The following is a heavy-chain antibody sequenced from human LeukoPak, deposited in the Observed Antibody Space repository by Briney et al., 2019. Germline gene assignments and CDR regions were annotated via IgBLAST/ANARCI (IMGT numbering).Heavy chain of an antibody. V-gene: IGHV3-23*01. D-gene: IGHD3-10*01. CDR2: ISDGGGSR. CDR1: GITLSNYG. Sequence: QPGGSLRLSCAVSGITLSNYGMSWVRQAPGKGLEWVAGISDGGGSRNYADSVKGRFTISRDNPKNTLYLQTNSLRAEDTAVYFCAKRGVVIRAVIIVGFHEEAYYFAYWGQGALVTVSS. CDR3: AKRGVVIRAVIIVGFHEEAYYFAY. J-gene: IGHJ4*02.